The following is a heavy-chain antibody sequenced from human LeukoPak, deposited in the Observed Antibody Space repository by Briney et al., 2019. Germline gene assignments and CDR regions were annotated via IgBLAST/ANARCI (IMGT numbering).Heavy chain of an antibody. CDR3: ARDYCSSTSCFPSGTNYFDS. J-gene: IGHJ4*02. Sequence: GGSLRLSCAASGFTFSSYTMNWVRQAPGKGLEWVSSISGTSIYIYNADSVKGRFTISRDNAKNSLYLQMNSLRAEDTAVYYCARDYCSSTSCFPSGTNYFDSWGQGTPVTVSS. D-gene: IGHD2-2*01. V-gene: IGHV3-21*01. CDR1: GFTFSSYT. CDR2: ISGTSIYI.